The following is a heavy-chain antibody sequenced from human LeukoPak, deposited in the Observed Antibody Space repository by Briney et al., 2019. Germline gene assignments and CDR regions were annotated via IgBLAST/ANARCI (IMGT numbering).Heavy chain of an antibody. J-gene: IGHJ4*02. V-gene: IGHV3-23*01. Sequence: GGSLRLSCGASGLTFSSYNMGWVRQAPGKGLEWVSVISGSGVSTYYADSVKGRFTISRDNAKNTLYLQMNSLRAEDTAVYYCARVRWGGLYYFDYWGQGTLVTVSS. CDR2: ISGSGVST. CDR1: GLTFSSYN. D-gene: IGHD3-16*01. CDR3: ARVRWGGLYYFDY.